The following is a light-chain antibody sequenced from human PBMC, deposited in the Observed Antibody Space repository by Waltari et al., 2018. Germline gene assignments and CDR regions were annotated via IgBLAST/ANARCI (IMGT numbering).Light chain of an antibody. J-gene: IGKJ4*01. CDR2: GAS. CDR3: QQYGSSPLT. Sequence: EIVLTQSPGTLSLSPGERATLSCRASQSVRSNLLAWYQQQPGQAPTLLIYGASSTATGIPDRFGGSGSGTDFTLTISRLEPDDYAVYYCQQYGSSPLTFGGGTKVEIK. CDR1: QSVRSNL. V-gene: IGKV3-20*01.